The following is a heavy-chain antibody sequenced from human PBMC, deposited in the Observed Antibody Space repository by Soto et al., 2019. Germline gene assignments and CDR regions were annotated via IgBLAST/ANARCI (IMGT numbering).Heavy chain of an antibody. CDR2: IGGSGGNT. J-gene: IGHJ4*02. CDR3: AKDQGVTIFVGDF. D-gene: IGHD3-3*01. V-gene: IGHV3-23*01. Sequence: GSLRLSCAASGFTFSSFAMSWVRQAPGKGLQWVSAIGGSGGNTYYADSVKGRFTISRDNSKNTQYLQMNSLRAEDTSLYYCAKDQGVTIFVGDFWGQGTLVTVSS. CDR1: GFTFSSFA.